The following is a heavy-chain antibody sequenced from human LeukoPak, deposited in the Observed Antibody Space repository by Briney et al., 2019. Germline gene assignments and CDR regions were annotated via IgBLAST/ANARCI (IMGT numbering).Heavy chain of an antibody. V-gene: IGHV3-21*01. CDR1: GFTFSIYS. J-gene: IGHJ4*02. CDR2: ISSSSSYI. D-gene: IGHD3-16*01. CDR3: ARDGVPLGFDY. Sequence: GGSLRLSCAASGFTFSIYSMKWVRQAPGRGRGWVSSISSSSSYIYYADSVKGRFTISRDNAKNSLYLQMNSLRAEDTAVYYCARDGVPLGFDYWGQGTLVTVSS.